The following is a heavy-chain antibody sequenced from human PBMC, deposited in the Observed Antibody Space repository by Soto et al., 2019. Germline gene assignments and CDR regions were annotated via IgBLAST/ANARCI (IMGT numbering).Heavy chain of an antibody. J-gene: IGHJ6*02. CDR2: IWYDGSKE. V-gene: IGHV3-33*01. CDR1: GFTFSTYG. CDR3: GRDNYGMDV. Sequence: QVQLVEYGGGVVQPGRSLRLSCAASGFTFSTYGMHWVRQAPGKGLEWVAVIWYDGSKEYYADSVKGRFTVFRGNCDNMEYLQMNSLRVEEKAVVYCGRDNYGMDVWGQGTTVTVS.